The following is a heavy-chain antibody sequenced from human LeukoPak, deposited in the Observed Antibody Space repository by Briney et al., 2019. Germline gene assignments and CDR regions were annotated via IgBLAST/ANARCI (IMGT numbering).Heavy chain of an antibody. Sequence: PGGSLRLSCAASGFTFDDYAMHWVRQAPGKGLEWVSGISWNSGSIGYADSVKGRFTISRDNAKNPLYLQMNSLRAEDTALYYCARADYWGQGTLVTVSS. CDR3: ARADY. CDR2: ISWNSGSI. V-gene: IGHV3-9*01. J-gene: IGHJ4*02. CDR1: GFTFDDYA.